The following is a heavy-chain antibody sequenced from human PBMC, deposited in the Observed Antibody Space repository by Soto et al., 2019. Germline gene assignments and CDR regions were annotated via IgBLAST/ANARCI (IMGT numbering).Heavy chain of an antibody. V-gene: IGHV3-15*07. J-gene: IGHJ4*02. CDR2: IKSKTDGGTV. D-gene: IGHD5-18*01. CDR1: GVTLSNVC. Sequence: GGSMRLSCAVSGVTLSNVCMNWVRQAPGKGPEWVGRIKSKTDGGTVEYAAPVKDRFTISRDDSENTLYLQMNSLKTEDTAVYYCSHGYYQYFESWGQGTLVTVSS. CDR3: SHGYYQYFES.